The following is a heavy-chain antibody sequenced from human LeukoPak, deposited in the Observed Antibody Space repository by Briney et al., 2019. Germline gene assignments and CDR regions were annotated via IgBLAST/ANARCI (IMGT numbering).Heavy chain of an antibody. Sequence: ASVKVSCKASGYTFTCYYMHWVRQAPGQGLEWMGWINPNSGGTNYAQKFQGRVTMTRDTSISTAYMELSRLRSDDTAVYYCARDFDSMIVVYGYDYWGQGTLVTVSS. CDR2: INPNSGGT. D-gene: IGHD3-22*01. CDR1: GYTFTCYY. J-gene: IGHJ4*02. V-gene: IGHV1-2*02. CDR3: ARDFDSMIVVYGYDY.